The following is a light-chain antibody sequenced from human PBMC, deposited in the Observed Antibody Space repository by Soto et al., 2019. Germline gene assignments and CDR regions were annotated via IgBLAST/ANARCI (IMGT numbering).Light chain of an antibody. Sequence: QSALTQPPSVSGSPGQSVTISCTGTSSDVGTYNRVSWHQQPPGTAPKLMIYEVKIRPSGVPDRFSGYKSGNTASLTISGLQAEDEADYYCTSYTSRDTVVFGGGTKLTVL. J-gene: IGLJ2*01. CDR2: EVK. V-gene: IGLV2-18*02. CDR1: SSDVGTYNR. CDR3: TSYTSRDTVV.